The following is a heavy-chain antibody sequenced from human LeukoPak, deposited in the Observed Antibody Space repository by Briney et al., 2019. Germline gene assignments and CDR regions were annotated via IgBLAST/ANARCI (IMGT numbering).Heavy chain of an antibody. CDR2: IYPDDSDT. CDR3: ARHPVRRYGYSSSWLDP. D-gene: IGHD6-13*01. J-gene: IGHJ5*02. CDR1: GYSFISYW. V-gene: IGHV5-51*01. Sequence: GESLKISCKGSGYSFISYWIGWVRQMPGKGLEWMGIIYPDDSDTRYSPSFQGQVTISADKSISTAYLQWSSLKASDTAMYYCARHPVRRYGYSSSWLDPWGQGTLVTVSS.